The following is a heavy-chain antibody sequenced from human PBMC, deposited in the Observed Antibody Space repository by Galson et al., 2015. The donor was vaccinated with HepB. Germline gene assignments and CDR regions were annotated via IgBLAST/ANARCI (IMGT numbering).Heavy chain of an antibody. J-gene: IGHJ6*02. CDR3: ARDSSGWYWRIGYYYYGMDV. Sequence: SLRLSCAASGFTFSSYAMHWVRQAPGKGLEWVAVISYDGSNKYYADSVKGRFTISRDNSKNTLYLQMNSLRAEDTAVYYCARDSSGWYWRIGYYYYGMDVWGQGTTVTVSS. CDR1: GFTFSSYA. V-gene: IGHV3-30-3*01. D-gene: IGHD6-19*01. CDR2: ISYDGSNK.